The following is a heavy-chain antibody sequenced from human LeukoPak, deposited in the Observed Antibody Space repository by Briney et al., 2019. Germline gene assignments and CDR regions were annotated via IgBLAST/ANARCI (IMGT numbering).Heavy chain of an antibody. CDR1: GFTFSSYA. D-gene: IGHD2-8*02. Sequence: GRSLRLSCAASGFTFSSYAMHWVRQAPGKGLEWVAVILYDGSNKYYADSVKGRFTISRDNSKNTLYLQTNSLRAEDTAVYYCARDLGTGLYYYYGMDVWGQGTTVTVSS. V-gene: IGHV3-30-3*01. J-gene: IGHJ6*02. CDR3: ARDLGTGLYYYYGMDV. CDR2: ILYDGSNK.